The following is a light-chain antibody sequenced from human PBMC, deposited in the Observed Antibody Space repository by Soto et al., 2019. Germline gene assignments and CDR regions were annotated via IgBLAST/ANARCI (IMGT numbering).Light chain of an antibody. J-gene: IGLJ1*01. Sequence: QSVLTQPSSVSGSPGRSITISCPGTSSDVGGYNYVSWYQQHPGKAPKFMIYDVSNRPSGVSTRFSGSKSGNTASLTISGLQAEDEADYYCNSYTTSNTRQIVFGTGTKVTVL. CDR3: NSYTTSNTRQIV. V-gene: IGLV2-14*01. CDR1: SSDVGGYNY. CDR2: DVS.